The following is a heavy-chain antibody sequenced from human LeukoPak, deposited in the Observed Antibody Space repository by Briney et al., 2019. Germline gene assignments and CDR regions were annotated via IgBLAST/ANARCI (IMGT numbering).Heavy chain of an antibody. Sequence: SETLSLTCTVSGGSISSYYWTWIRQPPGKGLEWIGYIYYSGSTNYNPSLKSRVTISVDTSKNQFSLKLSSVTAADTAVYYCARGSGYGKYYFDYWGQGTLVTVSS. CDR2: IYYSGST. CDR3: ARGSGYGKYYFDY. D-gene: IGHD5-18*01. CDR1: GGSISSYY. J-gene: IGHJ4*02. V-gene: IGHV4-59*01.